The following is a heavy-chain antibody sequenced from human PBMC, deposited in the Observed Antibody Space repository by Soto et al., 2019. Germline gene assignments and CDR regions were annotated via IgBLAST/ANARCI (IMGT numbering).Heavy chain of an antibody. CDR1: GGTFSSYA. CDR2: IIPIFGTA. V-gene: IGHV1-69*13. Sequence: ASVKVSCKTSGGTFSSYAISWVRQAPGQGLEWMGGIIPIFGTANYAQKFQGRVTITADESTSTAYMELSSLRSEDTAVYYCARVRRSSGYYYGYWGQGTPVTVSS. D-gene: IGHD3-22*01. CDR3: ARVRRSSGYYYGY. J-gene: IGHJ4*02.